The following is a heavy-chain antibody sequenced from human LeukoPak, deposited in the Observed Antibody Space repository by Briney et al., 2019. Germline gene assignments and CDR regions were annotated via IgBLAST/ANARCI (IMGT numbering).Heavy chain of an antibody. D-gene: IGHD6-19*01. CDR2: ISGSGGST. CDR3: AKVPSSGWYYFDY. Sequence: PGGSLRLSCAASGFTFSSYAMGWVRQAPGKGLEWVSAISGSGGSTYYADSVKGRFTISRDNSKNTLYLQMNSLRAEDTAVYYCAKVPSSGWYYFDYWGQGTLVTVSS. J-gene: IGHJ4*02. CDR1: GFTFSSYA. V-gene: IGHV3-23*01.